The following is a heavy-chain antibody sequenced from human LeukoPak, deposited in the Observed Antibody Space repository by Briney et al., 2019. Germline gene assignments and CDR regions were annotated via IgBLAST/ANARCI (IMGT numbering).Heavy chain of an antibody. CDR1: GGSISSGSYY. Sequence: SQTLSLTCTVSGGSISSGSYYWSWIRQPAGKGLEWIGRIYTSGSINYNPSLKSRAHISVDTSKNQFSMKLSSVTAADTAVYYCARAKRGYYDSSGYRFDYWGQGTLVTVSS. V-gene: IGHV4-61*02. CDR3: ARAKRGYYDSSGYRFDY. D-gene: IGHD3-22*01. J-gene: IGHJ4*02. CDR2: IYTSGSI.